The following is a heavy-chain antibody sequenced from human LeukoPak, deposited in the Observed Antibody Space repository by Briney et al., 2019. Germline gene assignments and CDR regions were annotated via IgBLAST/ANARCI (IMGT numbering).Heavy chain of an antibody. V-gene: IGHV4-59*01. D-gene: IGHD5-18*01. J-gene: IGHJ4*02. CDR3: ARHSYGYDCFDY. CDR2: IYYSGST. CDR1: GGSISSYY. Sequence: SETLSLTCTVSGGSISSYYWSWIRQPPGKGLEWIGHIYYSGSTNYNPSLKSRATISVDTSKNQFSLKLSSVTAADTAVYYCARHSYGYDCFDYWGQGTLVTVSS.